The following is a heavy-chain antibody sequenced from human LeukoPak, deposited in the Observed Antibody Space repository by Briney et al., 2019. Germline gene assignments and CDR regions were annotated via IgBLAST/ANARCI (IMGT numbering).Heavy chain of an antibody. V-gene: IGHV3-7*01. J-gene: IGHJ1*01. Sequence: GGSLRLSCAASGFNFSNNWMSWVRQAPGKGLEWVANIKEDGSKKNYVDSVKGRFTISRDNAKNSLYLQMNSLRAEDTAVYYCARDPSAGTLRVQHWGQGTLVTVSS. CDR1: GFNFSNNW. CDR2: IKEDGSKK. CDR3: ARDPSAGTLRVQH. D-gene: IGHD6-13*01.